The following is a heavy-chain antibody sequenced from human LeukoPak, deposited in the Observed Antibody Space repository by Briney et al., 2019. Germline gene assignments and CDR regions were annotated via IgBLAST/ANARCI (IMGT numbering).Heavy chain of an antibody. J-gene: IGHJ5*02. CDR3: LKSAINYGANWFDP. V-gene: IGHV3-64D*09. CDR1: GFTLSSFA. D-gene: IGHD4/OR15-4a*01. Sequence: PGGSLRLSCSASGFTLSSFAMHWVRQAPGKGLDYISSISSNGESTYYADSVKGRFTISRDNSKNTLYLQMSSLRTEDTAVYWCLKSAINYGANWFDPWGQGTLVTVSS. CDR2: ISSNGEST.